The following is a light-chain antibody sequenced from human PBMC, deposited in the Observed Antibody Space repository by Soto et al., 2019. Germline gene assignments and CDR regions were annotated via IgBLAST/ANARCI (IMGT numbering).Light chain of an antibody. CDR1: QSISRN. J-gene: IGKJ5*01. Sequence: DIQMTQSPSSLSASVGDRVTITCRASQSISRNLNWYQHKPGKAPKLLIYAASSLQNGVPSRFXGGGSGTKFTLSINSLQPEDFGTYYCQQSFTTASITFVQGTRLEIK. V-gene: IGKV1-39*01. CDR2: AAS. CDR3: QQSFTTASIT.